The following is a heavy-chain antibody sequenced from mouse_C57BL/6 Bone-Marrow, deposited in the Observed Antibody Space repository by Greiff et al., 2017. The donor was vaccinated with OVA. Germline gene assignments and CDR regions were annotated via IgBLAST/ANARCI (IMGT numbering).Heavy chain of an antibody. J-gene: IGHJ1*03. CDR3: ARSDGYYVLLYWYFDV. D-gene: IGHD2-3*01. Sequence: QVQLQQSGAELVMPGASVKLSCKASGYTFTSYWMHWVKQRPGQGLEWIGEIDPSDSYTNYNQKFKGKSTLTVDKSSSTAYTQLSSLTSEDSAVYYCARSDGYYVLLYWYFDVWGTGTTVTVSS. CDR1: GYTFTSYW. V-gene: IGHV1-69*01. CDR2: IDPSDSYT.